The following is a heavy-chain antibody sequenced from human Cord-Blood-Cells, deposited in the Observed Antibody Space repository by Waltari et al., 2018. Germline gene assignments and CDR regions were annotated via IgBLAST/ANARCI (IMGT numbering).Heavy chain of an antibody. V-gene: IGHV4-38-2*02. Sequence: QVQLQESGPGLVKPSETLSLTCTVSGYSISSGYYWGWIRQPPGKGLEWIGSIYHSGSTYYNPSLTSRVTISVDTSKNQFSLKLSSVTAADTAVYYCARGPIQLDYWGQGTLVTVSS. CDR1: GYSISSGYY. CDR2: IYHSGST. CDR3: ARGPIQLDY. J-gene: IGHJ4*02. D-gene: IGHD6-6*01.